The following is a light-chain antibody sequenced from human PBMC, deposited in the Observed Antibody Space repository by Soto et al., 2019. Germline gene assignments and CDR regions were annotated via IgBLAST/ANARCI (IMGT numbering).Light chain of an antibody. J-gene: IGKJ1*01. CDR2: GAS. V-gene: IGKV3-20*01. Sequence: EIVLTQSPGTLSLSPGERATLSCRASQSVSSSYLAWYQQKPGQAPRLLIYGASSRATGIPDRISGRGSGKDFTPIISRLEDEDSAEYYWQQNGSSTWTFGQGTKVEIK. CDR1: QSVSSSY. CDR3: QQNGSSTWT.